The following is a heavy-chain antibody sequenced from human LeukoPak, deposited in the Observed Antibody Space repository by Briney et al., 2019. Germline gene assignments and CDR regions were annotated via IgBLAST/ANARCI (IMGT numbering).Heavy chain of an antibody. CDR2: ISGSDGST. J-gene: IGHJ4*02. CDR3: ARQVSCDTTTCYAGMPPDY. V-gene: IGHV3-23*01. CDR1: GFTFSRYA. D-gene: IGHD2-2*01. Sequence: GGSLRLSCAASGFTFSRYAMSWVRQTPEKGLEWVSVISGSDGSTYYADSVRGRFTISRDDSGNTLFLQMNSLRAEDTAVYYCARQVSCDTTTCYAGMPPDYWGQGTLVTVPS.